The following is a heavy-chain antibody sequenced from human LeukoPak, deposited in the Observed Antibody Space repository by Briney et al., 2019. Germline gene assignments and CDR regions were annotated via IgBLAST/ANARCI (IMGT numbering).Heavy chain of an antibody. Sequence: SVKVSCKASGGTFSSYAISWVRQAPGQGLEWMGRIIPILGIANYAQKFQGRVTITADKSTSTAYMEMSSLRSEDTAVYYCARGTVDTAMARPSNAFDIWGQGTMVTVSS. CDR1: GGTFSSYA. D-gene: IGHD5-18*01. CDR3: ARGTVDTAMARPSNAFDI. J-gene: IGHJ3*02. V-gene: IGHV1-69*04. CDR2: IIPILGIA.